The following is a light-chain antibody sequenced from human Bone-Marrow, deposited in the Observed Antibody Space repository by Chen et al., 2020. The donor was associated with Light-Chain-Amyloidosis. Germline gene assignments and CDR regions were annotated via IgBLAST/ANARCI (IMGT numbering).Light chain of an antibody. J-gene: IGLJ2*01. CDR3: QVWDSSSDHVV. CDR2: FDS. CDR1: HIGSKT. V-gene: IGLV3-21*04. Sequence: SYVLTQPPSVSVATGKTARITCGGNHIGSKTVHWYQQKPGQAPVLVIYFDSDRPSGIPERFAGSKSGNTATLTISRVEAGDEADYYCQVWDSSSDHVVFGGGTKLTVL.